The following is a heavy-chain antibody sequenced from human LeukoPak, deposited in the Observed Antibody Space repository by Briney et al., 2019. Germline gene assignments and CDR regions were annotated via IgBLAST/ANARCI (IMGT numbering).Heavy chain of an antibody. Sequence: NPSETLSLTCTVSGGSMSHHWSWIRQSPGKGLEWIGYISHTASTNYNPSLKSRVTLSIDTSKSQLSFQLTSVTAADTAVYYCAREKSPERKTCLQLGAFDVWGQGTVVTVSS. CDR1: GGSMSHH. V-gene: IGHV4-59*11. CDR2: ISHTAST. D-gene: IGHD5-24*01. J-gene: IGHJ3*01. CDR3: AREKSPERKTCLQLGAFDV.